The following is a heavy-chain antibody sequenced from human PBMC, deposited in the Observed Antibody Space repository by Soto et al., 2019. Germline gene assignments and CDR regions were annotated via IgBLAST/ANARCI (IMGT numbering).Heavy chain of an antibody. D-gene: IGHD6-6*01. CDR1: GFTFSSYA. V-gene: IGHV3-23*01. J-gene: IGHJ6*02. CDR2: ISGSGGST. CDR3: AKDFPRGGSSPNYYYYYGMDV. Sequence: GGSLRLSCAASGFTFSSYAMSWVRQAPGKGLEWVSAISGSGGSTYYADSVKGRFTISRDNSKNTLYLQMNSLRAEDTAVYYCAKDFPRGGSSPNYYYYYGMDVWGQGTTVTVSS.